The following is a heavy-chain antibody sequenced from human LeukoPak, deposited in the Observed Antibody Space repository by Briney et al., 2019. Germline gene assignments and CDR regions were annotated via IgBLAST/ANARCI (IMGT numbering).Heavy chain of an antibody. CDR2: IQKDGSEK. CDR1: GFIFSNYW. D-gene: IGHD5-12*01. Sequence: TGGSLRLSCAASGFIFSNYWMTWVRQAPGKGLEWVANIQKDGSEKYSVGSVQGRFTISRDNAENSLYLQMNSLRVEDTAVYYCATSGYSAYGIDNWGQGTLVAVSS. CDR3: ATSGYSAYGIDN. V-gene: IGHV3-7*03. J-gene: IGHJ4*02.